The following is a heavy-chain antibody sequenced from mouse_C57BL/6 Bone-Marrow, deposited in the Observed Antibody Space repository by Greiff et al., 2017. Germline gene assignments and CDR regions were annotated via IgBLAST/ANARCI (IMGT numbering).Heavy chain of an antibody. CDR2: IHPNSGST. CDR3: ARGGYNGGFAY. V-gene: IGHV1-64*01. Sequence: QVQLQQPGAELVKPGASVKLSCKASGYTFTSYWMNWVKQRPGQGLEWIGMIHPNSGSTNYNEKFKSKATLTVDKSSSTAYMQLSSLTSEDSAVYYCARGGYNGGFAYWGQGTLVTVSA. J-gene: IGHJ3*01. D-gene: IGHD1-3*01. CDR1: GYTFTSYW.